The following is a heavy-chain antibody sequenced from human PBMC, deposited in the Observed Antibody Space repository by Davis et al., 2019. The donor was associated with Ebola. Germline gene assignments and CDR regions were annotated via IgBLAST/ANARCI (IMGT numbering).Heavy chain of an antibody. CDR1: GDSINTHY. J-gene: IGHJ6*03. V-gene: IGHV4-59*11. CDR3: ARVESLKGYYYYMDV. Sequence: PSETLSLTCTVSGDSINTHYWSWIRQPPGKGLEWIGYISYSGSTNYNPSLKSRVTISVDTSKNQFSLKLTSVTAADTAIYYCARVESLKGYYYYMDVWGKGTTVTVSS. D-gene: IGHD4/OR15-4a*01. CDR2: ISYSGST.